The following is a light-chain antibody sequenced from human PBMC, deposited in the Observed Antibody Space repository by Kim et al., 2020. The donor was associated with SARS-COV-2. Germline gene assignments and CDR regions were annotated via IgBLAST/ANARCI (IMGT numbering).Light chain of an antibody. CDR1: SGHSSYA. CDR2: LNSDGSH. Sequence: QLVLTQSPSASASLGASVKLTCTLSSGHSSYAIAWHQQQPEKGTRYLMRLNSDGSHSKGDGVPDRFSGSSSGAERYLTISSRQSEDEADYYCQTWGTVIQVFGGGTQLTVL. V-gene: IGLV4-69*01. CDR3: QTWGTVIQV. J-gene: IGLJ3*02.